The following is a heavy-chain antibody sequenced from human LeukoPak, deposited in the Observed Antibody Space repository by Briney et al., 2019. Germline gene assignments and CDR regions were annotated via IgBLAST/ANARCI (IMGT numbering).Heavy chain of an antibody. CDR3: AREVAARRLGSWFDP. CDR2: IKQDGSEN. CDR1: GFTFTNYW. J-gene: IGHJ5*02. V-gene: IGHV3-7*01. Sequence: GGSLRLSCAASGFTFTNYWMSWVRQAPGRGLEWVANIKQDGSENSYVGSVKGRFTISRDNAKNSLYLQMNSLRAEDTAVYYCAREVAARRLGSWFDPWGQGTLVTVSP. D-gene: IGHD6-6*01.